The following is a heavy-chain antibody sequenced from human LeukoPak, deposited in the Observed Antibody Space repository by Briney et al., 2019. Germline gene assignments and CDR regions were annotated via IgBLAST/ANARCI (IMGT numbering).Heavy chain of an antibody. Sequence: PSETLSLTCTVSGGSISSSSYYWGWLRPPPGKGLEWIVSIYYSGSTYYHPSLQSPFTISVDTSKNPFSLKLSSVIAADTGVYYCERQLLHWDILTGYYPSWFDPWGQGTLVSVSS. CDR3: ERQLLHWDILTGYYPSWFDP. CDR1: GGSISSSSYY. J-gene: IGHJ5*02. CDR2: IYYSGST. D-gene: IGHD3-9*01. V-gene: IGHV4-39*01.